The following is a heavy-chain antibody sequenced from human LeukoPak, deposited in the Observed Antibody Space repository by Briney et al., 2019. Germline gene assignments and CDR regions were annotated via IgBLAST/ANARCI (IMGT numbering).Heavy chain of an antibody. CDR2: IKQDGSEK. J-gene: IGHJ6*04. V-gene: IGHV3-7*03. CDR3: ARKAYGLDV. Sequence: GGSLRLSCAPSGFTFSSYWMSWVRQAPGKGLEWVANIKQDGSEKYYVDSVKGRFTISRDNAKNSLYLQMKSLRADDTAVYYCARKAYGLDVWGKGTTVTVSS. CDR1: GFTFSSYW.